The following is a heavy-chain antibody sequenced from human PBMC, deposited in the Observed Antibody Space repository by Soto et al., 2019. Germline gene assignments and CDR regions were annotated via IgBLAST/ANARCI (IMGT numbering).Heavy chain of an antibody. V-gene: IGHV4-39*07. CDR3: ASRMGSGKYYFDN. Sequence: SETLSLTCTVSGGSITTTGYYWGWIRQPPGKGLEWIGRIYNSGSTYYNPSLKSRVTLSIDTSRNQFSLQLTSVTAADTAVFFCASRMGSGKYYFDNWGRGTLVTVSS. D-gene: IGHD2-8*01. CDR2: IYNSGST. J-gene: IGHJ4*02. CDR1: GGSITTTGYY.